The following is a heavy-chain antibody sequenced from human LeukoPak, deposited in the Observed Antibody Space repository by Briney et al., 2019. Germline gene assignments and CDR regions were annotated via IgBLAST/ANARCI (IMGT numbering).Heavy chain of an antibody. J-gene: IGHJ4*02. CDR3: ARDLMGIAYRGAFYY. CDR1: GYTFTSYF. CDR2: INPSGGST. D-gene: IGHD6-13*01. V-gene: IGHV1-46*01. Sequence: ASVKVSCKPSGYTFTSYFIHWVRQAPGQGLEWVGIINPSGGSTNYAQKFQGRVTMTRVTSTSTVYMELSSLRSEDTAVYYCARDLMGIAYRGAFYYWGQGTLVTVSS.